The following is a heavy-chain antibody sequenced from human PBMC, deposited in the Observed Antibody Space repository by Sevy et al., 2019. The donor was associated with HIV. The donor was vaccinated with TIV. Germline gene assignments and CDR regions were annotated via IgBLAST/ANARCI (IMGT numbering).Heavy chain of an antibody. Sequence: GGFLRLSCAASGFTFSTYSMNWVRQAPGKGLEWVSSISSSSDYIYYADSVKGRFTISRDNAKNSLYLQMNSLRAEDTAIYYCARNTNYFDYWGQGTLVTVSS. CDR3: ARNTNYFDY. J-gene: IGHJ4*02. D-gene: IGHD2-2*01. CDR1: GFTFSTYS. V-gene: IGHV3-21*01. CDR2: ISSSSDYI.